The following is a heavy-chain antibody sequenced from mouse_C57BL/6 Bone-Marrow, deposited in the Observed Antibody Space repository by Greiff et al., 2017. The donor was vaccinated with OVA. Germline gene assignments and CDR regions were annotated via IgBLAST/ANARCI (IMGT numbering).Heavy chain of an antibody. V-gene: IGHV1-5*01. CDR3: TRKDPYYYGRDY. CDR1: GYTFTSYW. Sequence: VQLQQSGTVLARPGASVKMSCKTSGYTFTSYWMHWVKQRPGQGLEWIGAIYPGNSDTSYNQKFKGKAKLTAVTSASTAYMELSSLTNEDSAVYYCTRKDPYYYGRDYWGQGTTLTVSS. J-gene: IGHJ2*01. D-gene: IGHD1-1*01. CDR2: IYPGNSDT.